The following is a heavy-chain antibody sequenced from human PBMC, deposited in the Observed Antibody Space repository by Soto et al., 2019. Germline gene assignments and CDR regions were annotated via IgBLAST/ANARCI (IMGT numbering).Heavy chain of an antibody. CDR3: ARDPRYSSGWYGLGDY. J-gene: IGHJ4*02. CDR1: GFTFSSYA. V-gene: IGHV3-30-3*01. CDR2: ISYDGSNK. D-gene: IGHD6-19*01. Sequence: QVQLVESGGGVVQPGRSLRLSCAASGFTFSSYAMHWVRQAPGKGLEWVAVISYDGSNKYYADSVKGRFTISRDNSKNTRYLQMNSLRAEDTAVYYCARDPRYSSGWYGLGDYWGQGTLVTVSS.